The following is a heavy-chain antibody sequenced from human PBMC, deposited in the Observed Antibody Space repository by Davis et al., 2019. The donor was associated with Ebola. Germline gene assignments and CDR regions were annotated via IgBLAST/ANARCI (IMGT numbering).Heavy chain of an antibody. Sequence: GESLKISCAASRFTFSRYGMHWVRQAPGKGLEWVAVIWYDGSNKYYADSVKGRFTISRDNSKNTLYLQMNSLRAEDTAVYYCAKGKDRDYWGQGTLVTVSS. CDR2: IWYDGSNK. J-gene: IGHJ4*02. CDR3: AKGKDRDY. CDR1: RFTFSRYG. V-gene: IGHV3-33*06.